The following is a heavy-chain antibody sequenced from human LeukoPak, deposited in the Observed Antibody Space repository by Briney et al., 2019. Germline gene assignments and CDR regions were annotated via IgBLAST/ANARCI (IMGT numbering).Heavy chain of an antibody. Sequence: GGSLRLSCAASGFTFSSYAMGWVRQAPGKGLEWVSAISGSGGSTYYADSVKGRFTISRDNAENSLYLQMNSLRAEDTALYYCARKRPNYFDYWGQGTLVTVSS. V-gene: IGHV3-23*01. J-gene: IGHJ4*02. CDR1: GFTFSSYA. CDR3: ARKRPNYFDY. CDR2: ISGSGGST.